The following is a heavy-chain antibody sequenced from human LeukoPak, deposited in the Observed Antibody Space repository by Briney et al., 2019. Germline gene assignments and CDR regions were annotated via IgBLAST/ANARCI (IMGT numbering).Heavy chain of an antibody. D-gene: IGHD3-22*01. Sequence: ASVKVSCKASGYTFTSYVIHWVRQAPGQRLEWMGWINAGNGNTKYSQKFQDRVTITRDTSANTAYMELSSLRSEDTAVFYCARAPFYFDSSGWDWGQGTLVTVSS. CDR2: INAGNGNT. V-gene: IGHV1-3*01. J-gene: IGHJ4*02. CDR1: GYTFTSYV. CDR3: ARAPFYFDSSGWD.